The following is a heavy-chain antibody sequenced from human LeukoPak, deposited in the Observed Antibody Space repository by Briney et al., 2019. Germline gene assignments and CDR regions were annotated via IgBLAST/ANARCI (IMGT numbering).Heavy chain of an antibody. J-gene: IGHJ6*03. CDR2: IYPGDSDT. CDR3: ARLPPLYDYDSSGNNINYYYYYMDV. V-gene: IGHV5-51*01. D-gene: IGHD3-22*01. CDR1: GYSFTSYW. Sequence: GESLKISCKGSGYSFTSYWIGWVRQMPGKGLEWMGIIYPGDSDTRYSPSFQGQVTISADKSISNAYLQWSSLKASDTAIYYCARLPPLYDYDSSGNNINYYYYYMDVWCKGTTVTISS.